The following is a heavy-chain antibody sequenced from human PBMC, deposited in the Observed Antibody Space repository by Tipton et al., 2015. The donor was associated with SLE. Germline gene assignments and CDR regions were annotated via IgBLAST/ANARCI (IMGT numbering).Heavy chain of an antibody. CDR2: IKQDGSEK. J-gene: IGHJ4*02. CDR3: ARALGD. CDR1: GFTFSSYW. V-gene: IGHV3-7*04. Sequence: SLRLSCAAPGFTFSSYWMSWVRQAPGKGLEWVANIKQDGSEKYYVDSVKGRFTISRDNAKNSLYLQMNSLRAEDTAVYYCARALGDWGQGTLVTVSS.